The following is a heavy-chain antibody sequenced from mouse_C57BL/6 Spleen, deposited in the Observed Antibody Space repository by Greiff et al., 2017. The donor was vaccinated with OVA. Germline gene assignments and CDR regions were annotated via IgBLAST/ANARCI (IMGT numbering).Heavy chain of an antibody. CDR1: GYTFTSYG. CDR2: IYIGNGYT. D-gene: IGHD1-1*01. V-gene: IGHV1-58*01. Sequence: EVKLQESGAELVRPGSSVKMSCKTSGYTFTSYGINWVKQRPGQGLEWIGYIYIGNGYTEYNEKFKGKATLTSDTSSSTAYMQLSSLTSEDSAIYFCARGGPITTVVATTGFDYWGQGTTLTVSS. CDR3: ARGGPITTVVATTGFDY. J-gene: IGHJ2*01.